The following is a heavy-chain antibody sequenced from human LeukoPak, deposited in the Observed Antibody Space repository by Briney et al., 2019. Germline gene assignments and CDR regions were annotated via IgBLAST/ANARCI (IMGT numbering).Heavy chain of an antibody. CDR3: AKDQRLRYSSGWYSDF. Sequence: PGRSLRLSCAASEFTFSTYGMHWVRQAPGKGLEWVALISYDGSNIYYADSVKGRFTISRDNSKNTLYLQMNSLRPDDTAVYYCAKDQRLRYSSGWYSDFWGQGTLVTVSS. CDR1: EFTFSTYG. D-gene: IGHD6-19*01. J-gene: IGHJ4*02. CDR2: ISYDGSNI. V-gene: IGHV3-30*18.